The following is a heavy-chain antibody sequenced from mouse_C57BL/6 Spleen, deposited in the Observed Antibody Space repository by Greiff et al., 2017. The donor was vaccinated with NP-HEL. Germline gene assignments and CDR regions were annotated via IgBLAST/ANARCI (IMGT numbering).Heavy chain of an antibody. D-gene: IGHD1-1*01. CDR3: DSLITTVVPWYFDD. CDR2: IDPEDGET. V-gene: IGHV14-2*01. Sequence: EVQLVESGAELVKPGASVKLSCTASGFNIKDYYMHWVKQRTEQGLEWIGRIDPEDGETKYASKFQGKATITADTSSNTAYLQLSSLTSEDTAVYYCDSLITTVVPWYFDDWGTGTTVTVSS. CDR1: GFNIKDYY. J-gene: IGHJ1*03.